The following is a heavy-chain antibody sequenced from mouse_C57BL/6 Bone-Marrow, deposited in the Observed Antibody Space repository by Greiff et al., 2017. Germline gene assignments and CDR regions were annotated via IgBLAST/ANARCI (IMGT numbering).Heavy chain of an antibody. V-gene: IGHV5-9-1*02. CDR2: ISRGGDYI. D-gene: IGHD1-1*01. J-gene: IGHJ1*03. CDR1: GFTFSSYA. CDR3: TRDPIYYDGSSYWYFDV. Sequence: EVKLMESGEGLVKPGGSLKLSCAASGFTFSSYAMSWVRQTPEKRLEWVAYISRGGDYIYYADTVKGRFTISRDNARNTLYLQMSSLKSEDTAMYYCTRDPIYYDGSSYWYFDVWGTGTTVTVSS.